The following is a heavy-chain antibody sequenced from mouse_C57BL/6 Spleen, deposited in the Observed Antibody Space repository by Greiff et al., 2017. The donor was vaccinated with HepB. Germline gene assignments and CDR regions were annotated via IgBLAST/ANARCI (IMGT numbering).Heavy chain of an antibody. CDR2: IDPEDGDT. CDR3: TPIYYDYDVGAMDY. Sequence: EVQGVESGAELVRPGASVKLSCTASGFNIKDYYMHWVKQRPEQGLEWIGRIDPEDGDTEYAPKFQGKATMTADTSSNTAYLQLSSLTSEDTAVYYCTPIYYDYDVGAMDYWGQGTSVTVSS. V-gene: IGHV14-1*01. CDR1: GFNIKDYY. D-gene: IGHD2-4*01. J-gene: IGHJ4*01.